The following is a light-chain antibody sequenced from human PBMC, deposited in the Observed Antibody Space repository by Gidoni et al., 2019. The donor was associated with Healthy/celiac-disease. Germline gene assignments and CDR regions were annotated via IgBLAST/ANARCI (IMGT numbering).Light chain of an antibody. CDR1: ALPKQY. CDR2: KDS. V-gene: IGLV3-25*03. Sequence: SYELTQPPSVSVSPRPTARITCSGDALPKQYAYWYQQKPGQAPVLVIYKDSERPSGIPERFSGSSSGTTVTLTISGVQAEDEADYYCQSADSSGTYSVVFGGGTKLTVL. J-gene: IGLJ2*01. CDR3: QSADSSGTYSVV.